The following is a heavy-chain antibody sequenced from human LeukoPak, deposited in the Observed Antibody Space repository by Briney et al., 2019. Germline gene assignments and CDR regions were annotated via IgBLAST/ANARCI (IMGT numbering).Heavy chain of an antibody. CDR3: ASCVAVPGLPDY. CDR1: GFTFSSYW. J-gene: IGHJ4*02. CDR2: INSDGSDT. V-gene: IGHV3-74*01. D-gene: IGHD6-19*01. Sequence: GGSLRLSCAASGFTFSSYWMDWVRHAPGKGLVWVSRINSDGSDTSYADSVQGRFTISRDNAKNTLYLQMNSLRAEDTAVYYCASCVAVPGLPDYWGQGTLVTVSS.